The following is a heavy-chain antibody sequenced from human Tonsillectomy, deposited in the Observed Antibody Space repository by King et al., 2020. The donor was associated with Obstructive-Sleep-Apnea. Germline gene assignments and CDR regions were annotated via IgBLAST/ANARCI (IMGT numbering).Heavy chain of an antibody. CDR3: ASDGGEGTAMAIDY. D-gene: IGHD5-18*01. Sequence: VQLVESGGGVVQPGRSLRLSCAASGFTFSSYAMHWVRQAPGKGLEWVAVISYDGSNKYYADSVKGRFTISRDNSKNTLYLQMNSLRAEDTAVYYCASDGGEGTAMAIDYLGQGTLVTVSS. CDR1: GFTFSSYA. V-gene: IGHV3-30*04. J-gene: IGHJ4*02. CDR2: ISYDGSNK.